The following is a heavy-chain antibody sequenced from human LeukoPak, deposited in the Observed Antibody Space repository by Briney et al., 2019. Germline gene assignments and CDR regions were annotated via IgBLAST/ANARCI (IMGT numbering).Heavy chain of an antibody. Sequence: GGSLRLSCAASGFTVSSNYMSRVRQAPGKGLEWVSVIYSGISTYYADSVKGRFTISRDNSKNTLHLQMNSLRAEDTAVYYCARSKTVAGTIDYWGQGTLVTVSS. V-gene: IGHV3-53*01. D-gene: IGHD6-19*01. J-gene: IGHJ4*02. CDR1: GFTVSSNY. CDR3: ARSKTVAGTIDY. CDR2: IYSGIST.